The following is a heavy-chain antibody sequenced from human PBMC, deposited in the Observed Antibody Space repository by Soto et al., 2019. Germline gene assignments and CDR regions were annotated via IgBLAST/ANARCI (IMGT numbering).Heavy chain of an antibody. CDR3: ASGYAVGIAARPGYWEY. CDR2: IYYSGST. V-gene: IGHV4-39*01. J-gene: IGHJ4*02. CDR1: GGAISSSSYY. D-gene: IGHD6-6*01. Sequence: SETLSLTCTVSGGAISSSSYYWGWIRQPPGKGLEWIGSIYYSGSTYYNPSLKSRVTISVDTSKNQFSLKLSSVTAADTAVYYCASGYAVGIAARPGYWEYWGQGTQVTVS.